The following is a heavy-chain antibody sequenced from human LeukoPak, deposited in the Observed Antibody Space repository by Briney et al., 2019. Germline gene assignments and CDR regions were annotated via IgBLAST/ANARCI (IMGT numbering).Heavy chain of an antibody. D-gene: IGHD3-10*01. CDR1: GFTFSIYA. Sequence: GGSLRLSCAASGFTFSIYAMSWVRQAPGKGLEWVSAISGSGGSTYYADSVKGRFTISRDNSKNTLYLQMNSLRAEDTAVYYCATTTGYYGSGSYSDYYYGMDVWGQGTTVTVSS. CDR2: ISGSGGST. V-gene: IGHV3-23*01. CDR3: ATTTGYYGSGSYSDYYYGMDV. J-gene: IGHJ6*02.